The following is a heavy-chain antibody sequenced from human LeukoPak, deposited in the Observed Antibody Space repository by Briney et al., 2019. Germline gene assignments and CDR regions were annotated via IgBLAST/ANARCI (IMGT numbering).Heavy chain of an antibody. Sequence: ASVKVSCKASGYTFTKYYMFWVRQAPGQVLEWMGRINPSSGGTDYAQKIQGRVTMTRETSISTAYMELSRLRSDDTAMYYCARGYCSGGSCYSVENWFDPWGQGTLITVSS. CDR2: INPSSGGT. CDR1: GYTFTKYY. CDR3: ARGYCSGGSCYSVENWFDP. V-gene: IGHV1-2*06. J-gene: IGHJ5*02. D-gene: IGHD2-15*01.